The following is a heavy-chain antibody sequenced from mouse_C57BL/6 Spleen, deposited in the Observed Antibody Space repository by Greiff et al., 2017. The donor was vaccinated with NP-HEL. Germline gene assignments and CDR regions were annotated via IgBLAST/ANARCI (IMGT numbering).Heavy chain of an antibody. J-gene: IGHJ4*01. CDR2: ISNLAYSI. CDR1: GFTFSGYG. V-gene: IGHV5-15*01. D-gene: IGHD2-2*01. CDR3: ARQYYGSDPYAMDY. Sequence: EVKLMESGGGLVQPGGSLKLSCAASGFTFSGYGMAWVRQAPRKGPEWVAFISNLAYSIYYADTVTGRFTISRDNAKNNLYLEMSSLQSEETSMYYCARQYYGSDPYAMDYWGQGSSVTVTS.